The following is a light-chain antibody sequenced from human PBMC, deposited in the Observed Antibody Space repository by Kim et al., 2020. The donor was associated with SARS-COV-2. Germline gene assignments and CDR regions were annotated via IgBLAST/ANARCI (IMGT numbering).Light chain of an antibody. CDR1: SSDVGGYNY. Sequence: QSVLTQPASVSGSPGQSITISCTGTSSDVGGYNYVSWYQQHPGKAPKLMIYDVSIRLSGVSDRFSGSKSGNTASLTISGLQTEDEADYYCSSYTTSTTRVFGGGTQLTVL. CDR2: DVS. J-gene: IGLJ2*01. V-gene: IGLV2-14*03. CDR3: SSYTTSTTRV.